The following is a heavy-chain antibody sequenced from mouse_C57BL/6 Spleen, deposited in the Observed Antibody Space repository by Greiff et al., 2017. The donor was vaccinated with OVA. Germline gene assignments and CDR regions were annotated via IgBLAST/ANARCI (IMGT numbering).Heavy chain of an antibody. D-gene: IGHD6-2*01. CDR2: IYPSDSET. J-gene: IGHJ2*01. V-gene: IGHV1-61*01. CDR3: ARREVSYYFDY. Sequence: VQLQQPGAELVRPGSSVKLSCKASGYTFTSYWMDWLKQRPGQGLEWIGNIYPSDSETHYNQKFKDKATLTVDKSSSTAYMQLSSLTSEDSAVYYCARREVSYYFDYWGQGTTLTVSS. CDR1: GYTFTSYW.